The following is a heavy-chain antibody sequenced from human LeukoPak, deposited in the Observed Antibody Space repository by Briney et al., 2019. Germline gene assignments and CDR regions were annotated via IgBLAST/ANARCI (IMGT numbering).Heavy chain of an antibody. Sequence: SETLSLTCTVSGGSISSHYWGWIRQPPGKGLEWIGHIYFSGTTSYNPSLKSRVTISIDTSKNEFSLKLTSVTAADTAVYYCARDLVTVTKGFDIWGQGTMVTVSS. V-gene: IGHV4-59*11. CDR3: ARDLVTVTKGFDI. CDR2: IYFSGTT. CDR1: GGSISSHY. D-gene: IGHD4-17*01. J-gene: IGHJ3*02.